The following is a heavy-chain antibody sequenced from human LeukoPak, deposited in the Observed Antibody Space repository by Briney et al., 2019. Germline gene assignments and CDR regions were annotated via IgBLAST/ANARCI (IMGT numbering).Heavy chain of an antibody. V-gene: IGHV3-48*04. Sequence: GGSLRLSCAASGFTFSSYAMHWVRQAPGKGLEWVSYISSSGSTIYYADSVKGRFTISRDNAKNSLYLQMNSLRAEDTAVYYCARDTEAFDIWGQGTMVTVSS. CDR2: ISSSGSTI. CDR3: ARDTEAFDI. D-gene: IGHD4-17*01. CDR1: GFTFSSYA. J-gene: IGHJ3*02.